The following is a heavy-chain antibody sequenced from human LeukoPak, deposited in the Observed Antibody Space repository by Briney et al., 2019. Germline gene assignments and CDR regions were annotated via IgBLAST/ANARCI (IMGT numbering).Heavy chain of an antibody. Sequence: GASVKVSCKASGYTFTGYYMHWVRQAPGQGLEWMGWINPNSGGTNYAQKFPGKVTMTRDTSISTAYMELSRLRSDDTAVYYCARSTESSGWLDWGQGTLVTVSS. D-gene: IGHD6-19*01. CDR3: ARSTESSGWLD. J-gene: IGHJ4*02. CDR1: GYTFTGYY. CDR2: INPNSGGT. V-gene: IGHV1-2*02.